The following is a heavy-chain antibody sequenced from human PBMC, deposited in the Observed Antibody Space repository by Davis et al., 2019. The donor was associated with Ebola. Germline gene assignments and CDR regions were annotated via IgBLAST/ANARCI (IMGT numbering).Heavy chain of an antibody. Sequence: GGSLRLSCAASGFTVSSNYMSWVRQAPGKGLEWVSYISSSSSYTNYADSVKGRFTISRDNSKNTLYLQMNSLRAEDTAVYYCASTRGGYYYYGMDVWGQGTTVTVSS. CDR2: ISSSSSYT. D-gene: IGHD3-10*01. J-gene: IGHJ6*02. CDR3: ASTRGGYYYYGMDV. V-gene: IGHV3-11*03. CDR1: GFTVSSNY.